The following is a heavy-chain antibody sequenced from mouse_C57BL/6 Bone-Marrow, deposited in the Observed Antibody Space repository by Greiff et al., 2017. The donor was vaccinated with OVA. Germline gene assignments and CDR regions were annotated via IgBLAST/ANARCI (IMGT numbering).Heavy chain of an antibody. V-gene: IGHV1-69*01. J-gene: IGHJ2*01. CDR2: IDPSDSYT. Sequence: QVQLQQPGAELVMPGASVKLSCKASGYTFTSYWMHWVKQRPGQGLEWIGEIDPSDSYTNYNQKFKGKSTLPVDKSSSTAYMQLSSLTSEDSAVYYCARSTIYYYGSSLDYWGQGTTLTVSS. CDR1: GYTFTSYW. CDR3: ARSTIYYYGSSLDY. D-gene: IGHD1-1*01.